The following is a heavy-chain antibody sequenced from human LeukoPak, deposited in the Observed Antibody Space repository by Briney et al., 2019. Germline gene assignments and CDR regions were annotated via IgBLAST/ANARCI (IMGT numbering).Heavy chain of an antibody. CDR2: IFYSGRT. CDR3: ARSAAVAGSSGWFDP. D-gene: IGHD6-19*01. J-gene: IGHJ5*02. CDR1: GGSISSYY. Sequence: SETLSLTCTVSGGSISSYYWYWIRQPPGKGLESVGYIFYSGRTNYSPSLKSRVTISVDTSKNQFSLKLNSVTAADTAVYFCARSAAVAGSSGWFDPWGQGTLVTVSS. V-gene: IGHV4-59*01.